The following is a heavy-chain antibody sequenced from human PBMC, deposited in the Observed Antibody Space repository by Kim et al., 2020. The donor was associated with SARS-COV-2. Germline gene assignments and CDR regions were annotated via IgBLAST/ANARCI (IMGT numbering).Heavy chain of an antibody. D-gene: IGHD5-12*01. J-gene: IGHJ4*02. V-gene: IGHV3-30*01. Sequence: YNADSVKSRFTVSRDNSKNTLYLQMNSLRAEDTAVYYCARDLKRWLQLDYWGQGTLVTVSS. CDR3: ARDLKRWLQLDY.